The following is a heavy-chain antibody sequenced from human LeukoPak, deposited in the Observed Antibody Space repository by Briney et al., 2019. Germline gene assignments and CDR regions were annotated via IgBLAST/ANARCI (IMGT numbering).Heavy chain of an antibody. V-gene: IGHV3-23*01. CDR2: ISGSGGST. J-gene: IGHJ3*02. Sequence: PGGSLRLSCAASGFTFSSYAMSWVREAPGKGLEWVSAISGSGGSTYYADSVKGRFTISRDNSKNTLYLQMNSLRAEDTAVYYCAKASYGGPDAFDIWGQGTMVTVSS. CDR1: GFTFSSYA. CDR3: AKASYGGPDAFDI. D-gene: IGHD3-16*01.